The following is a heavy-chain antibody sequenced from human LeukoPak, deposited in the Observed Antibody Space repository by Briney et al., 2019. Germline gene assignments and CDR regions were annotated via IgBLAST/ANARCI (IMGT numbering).Heavy chain of an antibody. Sequence: EASVKVSCKASGYTFTGYYMHWVRQAPGQGLEWMGWINPNSGGTNYAQKFQGRVTMTRDTSISTAYMELSRLRSDDTAVYYCAREGPSLDFLKGHEGFDPWGQGTLVTVSS. CDR3: AREGPSLDFLKGHEGFDP. CDR2: INPNSGGT. CDR1: GYTFTGYY. V-gene: IGHV1-2*02. D-gene: IGHD3-16*02. J-gene: IGHJ5*02.